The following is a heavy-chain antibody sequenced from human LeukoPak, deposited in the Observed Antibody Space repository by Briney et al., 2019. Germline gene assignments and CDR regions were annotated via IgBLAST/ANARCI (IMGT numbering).Heavy chain of an antibody. CDR3: ARDPMGIAVAGIFDY. J-gene: IGHJ4*02. CDR2: IYPNSGGT. Sequence: ASVKVSCKASGYTFTGYYMHWVRQAPGQGLEWMGWIYPNSGGTNYAQKFQGRVTMTRDTSISTAYMELSRLRSDDTAVYYCARDPMGIAVAGIFDYWGQGTLVTVSS. V-gene: IGHV1-2*02. CDR1: GYTFTGYY. D-gene: IGHD6-19*01.